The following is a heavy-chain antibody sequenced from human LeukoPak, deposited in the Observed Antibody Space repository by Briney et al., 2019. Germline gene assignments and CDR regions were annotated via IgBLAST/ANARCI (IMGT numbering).Heavy chain of an antibody. CDR1: GGTFSSYA. CDR2: INPNSGGT. V-gene: IGHV1-2*02. CDR3: ARVPVYYDSSGYYSSYYYYYGMDV. Sequence: ASVKVSCKASGGTFSSYAISWVRQAPGQGLEWMGWINPNSGGTNYAQKFQGRVTMTRDTSISTAYMELSRLRPDDTAVYYCARVPVYYDSSGYYSSYYYYYGMDVWGQGTTVTVSS. D-gene: IGHD3-22*01. J-gene: IGHJ6*02.